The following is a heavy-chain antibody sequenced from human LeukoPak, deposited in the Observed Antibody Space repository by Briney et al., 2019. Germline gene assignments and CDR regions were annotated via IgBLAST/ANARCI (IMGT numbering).Heavy chain of an antibody. D-gene: IGHD1-14*01. CDR2: ISGSGDST. Sequence: PGGSLRLSCAASGFTFSSYAMSWVRQAPGKGLEWVSVISGSGDSTYYADSVKGRCTISRDNSKNTLYLQINSLRGEDAAVYYCAKDIRFNWFDPWGQGTLVTVSS. V-gene: IGHV3-23*01. J-gene: IGHJ5*02. CDR1: GFTFSSYA. CDR3: AKDIRFNWFDP.